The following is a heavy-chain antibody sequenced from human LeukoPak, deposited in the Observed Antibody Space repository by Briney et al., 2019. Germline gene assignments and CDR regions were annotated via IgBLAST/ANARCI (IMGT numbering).Heavy chain of an antibody. Sequence: SVKVSCKASGGTFSSYAISWVRQAPGQGLEWMGGIIPVFGTANYAQKFQGRVTITADESTSAAYMELSSLRSEDTAVYYCAGSTVTRLAEYFQHWGQGTLVTVSS. CDR1: GGTFSSYA. D-gene: IGHD4-17*01. CDR3: AGSTVTRLAEYFQH. J-gene: IGHJ1*01. CDR2: IIPVFGTA. V-gene: IGHV1-69*13.